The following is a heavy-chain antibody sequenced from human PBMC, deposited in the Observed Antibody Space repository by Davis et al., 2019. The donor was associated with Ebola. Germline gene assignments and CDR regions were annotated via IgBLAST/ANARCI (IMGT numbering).Heavy chain of an antibody. CDR1: GYTFTSYG. D-gene: IGHD4-11*01. CDR3: ARHTVPGWFDP. V-gene: IGHV1-18*01. Sequence: ASVKVSCKASGYTFTSYGISWVRQAPGQGLEWMGWISAYNGNTNYAQKFQGRVTMTRNTSISTAYMELSSLRSEDTAVYYCARHTVPGWFDPWGQGTLVTVSS. CDR2: ISAYNGNT. J-gene: IGHJ5*02.